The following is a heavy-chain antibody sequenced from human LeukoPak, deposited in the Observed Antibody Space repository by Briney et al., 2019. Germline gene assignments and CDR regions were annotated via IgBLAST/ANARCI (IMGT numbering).Heavy chain of an antibody. CDR1: GGSFSGYY. V-gene: IGHV4-59*01. D-gene: IGHD3-10*01. CDR3: ARGARGSRFDY. J-gene: IGHJ4*02. CDR2: IYYSGST. Sequence: NPSETLSLTCAVYGGSFSGYYWSWIRQPPGKGLEWIGYIYYSGSTNYNPSLKSRVTISVDTSKSQFSLKLTSVTAADTAVYYCARGARGSRFDYWGQGTLVTVSS.